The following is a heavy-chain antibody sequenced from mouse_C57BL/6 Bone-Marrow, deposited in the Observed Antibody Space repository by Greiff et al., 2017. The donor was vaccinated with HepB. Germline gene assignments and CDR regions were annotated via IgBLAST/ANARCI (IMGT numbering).Heavy chain of an antibody. CDR3: AMVLTWDWYFDV. Sequence: QVQLQQSGPELVKPGASVKISCKASGYTFTDYYINWVKQRPGQGLEWIGWIFPGSGSTYYNEKFKGKATLTVDKSSSTAYMLLRSLTSEDSSVYFCAMVLTWDWYFDVWGTGTTVTVSS. CDR2: IFPGSGST. CDR1: GYTFTDYY. V-gene: IGHV1-75*01. D-gene: IGHD2-2*01. J-gene: IGHJ1*03.